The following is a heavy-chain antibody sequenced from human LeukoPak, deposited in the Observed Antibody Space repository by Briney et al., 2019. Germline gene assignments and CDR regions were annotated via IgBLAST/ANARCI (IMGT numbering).Heavy chain of an antibody. CDR1: GGSISSGGYY. CDR2: IYHSGST. J-gene: IGHJ4*02. V-gene: IGHV4-30-2*01. CDR3: ARAGVDSSGYYTTIDY. Sequence: SETLSLTCTVSGGSISSGGYYWSWIRQPPGKGLEWIGYIYHSGSTYYNPSLKSRVTISVDRSKNQFSLKLSSVTAADTAVYYCARAGVDSSGYYTTIDYWGQGTLVTVSS. D-gene: IGHD3-22*01.